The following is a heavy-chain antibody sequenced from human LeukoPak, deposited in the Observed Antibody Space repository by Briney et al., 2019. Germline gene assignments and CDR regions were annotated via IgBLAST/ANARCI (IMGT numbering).Heavy chain of an antibody. CDR2: INXHXGAT. D-gene: IGHD4-11*01. CDR1: GYGFSDVY. Sequence: GASVKVSCKASGYGFSDVYFNXXXQAPGQGLXWMGWINXHXGATNYAXRFQXRVSXDXSXDTAYMELSRLTSDDTAVYYCATSSTVTHTRDPWGQGTLVTVSS. CDR3: ATSSTVTHTRDP. V-gene: IGHV1-2*02. J-gene: IGHJ5*02.